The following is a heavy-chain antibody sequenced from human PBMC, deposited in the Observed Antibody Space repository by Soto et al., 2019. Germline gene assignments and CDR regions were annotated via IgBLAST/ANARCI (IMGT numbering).Heavy chain of an antibody. CDR1: GGTFSSYA. J-gene: IGHJ4*02. Sequence: QVQLVQSGAEVKKPGSSVKVSCKASGGTFSSYAISWVRQAPGQGLEWMGGIIPIFGTADYAQKFQGRVTITADESTSTAYMELSSLRSEDTAVYYCASHYDSSGYYYRGLDYWGQGTVVTVSS. V-gene: IGHV1-69*12. CDR3: ASHYDSSGYYYRGLDY. CDR2: IIPIFGTA. D-gene: IGHD3-22*01.